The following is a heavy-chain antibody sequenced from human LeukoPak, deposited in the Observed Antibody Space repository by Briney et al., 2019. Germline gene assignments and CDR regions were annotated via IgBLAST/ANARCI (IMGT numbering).Heavy chain of an antibody. CDR3: ARSAVGSSLADLDY. CDR1: GFTFSSYG. CDR2: ISYDGSNK. Sequence: GGSLRLSCAASGFTFSSYGMHWVRQAPGKGLEWVAVISYDGSNKYYADSVKGRFTISRDNSKNTLYLQMNSLRAEDMAVYYCARSAVGSSLADLDYWGQGTLVTVSS. D-gene: IGHD2-15*01. J-gene: IGHJ4*02. V-gene: IGHV3-30*03.